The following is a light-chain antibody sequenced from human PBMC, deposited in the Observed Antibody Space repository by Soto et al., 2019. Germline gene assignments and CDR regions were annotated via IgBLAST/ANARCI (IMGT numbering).Light chain of an antibody. V-gene: IGLV3-21*01. Sequence: SSELTQPPSVSVAPGKTARITCGGNNIGIKSVHWYQQKPGQAPVLVIYYDSDRPSGIPERFSGSNSGNTATLTISRVEAGDEADYYCQVWDSSSDHGVFGGGTKLTVL. CDR3: QVWDSSSDHGV. J-gene: IGLJ2*01. CDR2: YDS. CDR1: NIGIKS.